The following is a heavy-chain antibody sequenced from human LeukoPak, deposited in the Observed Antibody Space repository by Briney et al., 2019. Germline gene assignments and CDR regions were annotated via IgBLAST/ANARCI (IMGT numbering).Heavy chain of an antibody. CDR2: IIPILGIA. CDR3: ARDPERYCTNGVCSDY. CDR1: GYRFTSYW. V-gene: IGHV1-69*04. Sequence: KISCKGSGYRFTSYWISWVRQAPGQGLEWMGRIIPILGIANYAQKFQGRVTITADKSTSTAYMELSSLRSEDTAVYYCARDPERYCTNGVCSDYWGQGTLVTVSS. D-gene: IGHD2-8*01. J-gene: IGHJ4*02.